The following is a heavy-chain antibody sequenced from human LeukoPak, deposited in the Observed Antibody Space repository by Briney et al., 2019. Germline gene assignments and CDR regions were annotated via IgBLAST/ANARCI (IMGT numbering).Heavy chain of an antibody. CDR2: ISWNSGSI. J-gene: IGHJ4*02. V-gene: IGHV3-9*01. CDR3: AKGSMATTHFDY. Sequence: GRSPRLSCAASGFTFDDYAMHWVRQAPGKGLEWVSVISWNSGSIGYADSVKGRFTITRDNAKNSLYLQMNSLRAEDTALYYCAKGSMATTHFDYWGQGTLVTVSS. CDR1: GFTFDDYA. D-gene: IGHD5-24*01.